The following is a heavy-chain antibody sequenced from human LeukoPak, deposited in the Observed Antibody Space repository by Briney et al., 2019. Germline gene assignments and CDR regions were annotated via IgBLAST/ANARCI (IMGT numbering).Heavy chain of an antibody. CDR3: ARHVHLRGYEPLDY. V-gene: IGHV1-18*01. CDR2: TSAYNGNT. Sequence: ASVKVSCKASGYTFTSYGISWVRQAPGQGLEWMGWTSAYNGNTNYAQKLQGRVTMTTDTSTSTAYMELRSLRSDDTAVYYCARHVHLRGYEPLDYWGQGTLVTVSS. J-gene: IGHJ4*02. CDR1: GYTFTSYG. D-gene: IGHD6-25*01.